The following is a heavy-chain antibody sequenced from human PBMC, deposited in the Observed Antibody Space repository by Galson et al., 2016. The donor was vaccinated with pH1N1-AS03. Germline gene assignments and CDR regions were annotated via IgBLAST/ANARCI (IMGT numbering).Heavy chain of an antibody. CDR2: INVGDGHT. D-gene: IGHD2-8*01. CDR3: ARSSWQPSHIYASHALGY. V-gene: IGHV1-3*01. Sequence: SCKASGYSFTSYAIQWVRQAPGQGLEWMGWINVGDGHTKYSQKFQGRVTITRDTSANTAYMDLSSLRSEDTAFYYWARSSWQPSHIYASHALGYWGQGTLVTVSS. CDR1: GYSFTSYA. J-gene: IGHJ4*02.